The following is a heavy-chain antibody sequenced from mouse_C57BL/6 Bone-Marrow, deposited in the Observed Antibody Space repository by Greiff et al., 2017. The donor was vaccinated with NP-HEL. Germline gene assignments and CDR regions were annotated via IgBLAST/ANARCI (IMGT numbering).Heavy chain of an antibody. Sequence: EVQVVESGTVLARPGASVKMSCKTSGYTFTSYWMHWVKQRPGQGLEWIGAIYPGNSDTSYNQKFKGKAKLTAVTSASTAYMELSSLTNEDSAVYYCTRRYYGSKGAWFAYWGQGTLVTVSA. J-gene: IGHJ3*01. V-gene: IGHV1-5*01. CDR2: IYPGNSDT. CDR1: GYTFTSYW. D-gene: IGHD1-1*01. CDR3: TRRYYGSKGAWFAY.